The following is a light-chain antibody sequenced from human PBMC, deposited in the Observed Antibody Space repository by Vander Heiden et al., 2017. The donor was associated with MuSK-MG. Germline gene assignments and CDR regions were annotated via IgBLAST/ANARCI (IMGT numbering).Light chain of an antibody. CDR2: GAS. CDR1: ESVSSY. Sequence: DILLTQSPATLSLSPGERATLSCRANESVSSYLAWYQQKPGQPPRLLIYGASNKATDIPARFSGSGSGTDFTLTISSLEPEDFAVYYCQQHSSCPLTFGGGTKVEIK. J-gene: IGKJ4*01. CDR3: QQHSSCPLT. V-gene: IGKV3-11*01.